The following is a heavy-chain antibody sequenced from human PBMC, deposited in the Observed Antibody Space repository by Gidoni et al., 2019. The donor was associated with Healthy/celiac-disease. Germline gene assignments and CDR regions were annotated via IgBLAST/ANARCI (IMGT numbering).Heavy chain of an antibody. D-gene: IGHD3-3*01. CDR1: GYTFTGYY. V-gene: IGHV1-2*02. CDR2: INPNSGGT. J-gene: IGHJ4*02. Sequence: QVQLVQSGAEVKKPGASVKVSCKVSGYTFTGYYMHWVRQAPGQGLEWMGWINPNSGGTTNAQKFQGRVTMTRDTSISTAYMELSRLRSDDTAVYYCANAEFLYYALDYWGQGTLVTVSS. CDR3: ANAEFLYYALDY.